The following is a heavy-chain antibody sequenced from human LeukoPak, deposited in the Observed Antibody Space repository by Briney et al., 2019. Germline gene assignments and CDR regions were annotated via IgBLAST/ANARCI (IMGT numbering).Heavy chain of an antibody. D-gene: IGHD3-22*01. CDR2: SYYGGNS. J-gene: IGHJ6*03. Sequence: PSETLSLTCTVSGGSISSTIYYWGWIRQPPGKGLEWIGTSYYGGNSYYNPSLKSRVTISVDGSKNQFSLTLTSVTAADTAVYYCATTSGYRKYYYYYIDVWGKGTTVTVSS. CDR3: ATTSGYRKYYYYYIDV. CDR1: GGSISSTIYY. V-gene: IGHV4-39*01.